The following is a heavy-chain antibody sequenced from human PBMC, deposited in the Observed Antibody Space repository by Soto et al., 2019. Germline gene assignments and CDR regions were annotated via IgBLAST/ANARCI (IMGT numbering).Heavy chain of an antibody. D-gene: IGHD2-15*01. CDR3: AKPALVVVVAATIFDY. V-gene: IGHV3-30*18. CDR1: GFTYSTYT. Sequence: GGSLRLSCAASGFTYSTYTMHWVRQAPGKGLEWVAVISYDGSNKYYADSVKGRFTISRDNSKNTLYLQMNSLRAEDTAVYYCAKPALVVVVAATIFDYWGQGTLVTVSS. CDR2: ISYDGSNK. J-gene: IGHJ4*02.